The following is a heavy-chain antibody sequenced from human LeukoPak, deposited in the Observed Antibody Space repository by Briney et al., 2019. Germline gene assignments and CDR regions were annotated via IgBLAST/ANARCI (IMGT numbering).Heavy chain of an antibody. CDR1: GVSVRSNSYY. CDR2: IYYGGSA. J-gene: IGHJ4*02. D-gene: IGHD6-19*01. V-gene: IGHV4-39*07. Sequence: SETLSLTCTVSGVSVRSNSYYWGWIRQPPGKGLEWIGSIYYGGSAHYSPSLKSRVTMSVDTSNSQFSLKLSSVTAADTAVYYCARDFALAVAGQKRNYYFDYWGQGTLVTVSS. CDR3: ARDFALAVAGQKRNYYFDY.